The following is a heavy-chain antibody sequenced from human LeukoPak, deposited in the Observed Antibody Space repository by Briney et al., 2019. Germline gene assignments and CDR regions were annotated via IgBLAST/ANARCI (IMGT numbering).Heavy chain of an antibody. J-gene: IGHJ4*02. V-gene: IGHV3-7*01. Sequence: GGSLRLSCAASGFTFSNAWMSWVRQAPGKGLEWVANIKQGGSEKYYVDSVKGRFTISRDNAKNSLYLQMNSLRAEDTAVYYCARDIVVVTALLDYWGQGALVTVSS. CDR2: IKQGGSEK. D-gene: IGHD2-21*02. CDR3: ARDIVVVTALLDY. CDR1: GFTFSNAW.